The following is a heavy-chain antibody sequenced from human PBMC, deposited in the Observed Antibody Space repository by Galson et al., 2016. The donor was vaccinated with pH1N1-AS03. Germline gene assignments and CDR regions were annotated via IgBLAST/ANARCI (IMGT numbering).Heavy chain of an antibody. CDR3: ARGRGYHHRDTTDY. V-gene: IGHV1-69*13. CDR1: GGTFNSNA. CDR2: IIAIFRTT. J-gene: IGHJ4*02. Sequence: SVKVSCKASGGTFNSNAISWVRQAPGQGLEWMGGIIAIFRTTIYAQKFQGRVTITADEFMRTVNMELSSLTSEDTAVYYCARGRGYHHRDTTDYWGLGTLVTVSS. D-gene: IGHD1-26*01.